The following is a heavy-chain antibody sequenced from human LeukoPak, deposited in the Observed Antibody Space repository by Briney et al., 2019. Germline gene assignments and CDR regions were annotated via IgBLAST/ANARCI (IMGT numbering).Heavy chain of an antibody. CDR1: GFTFSSYG. D-gene: IGHD3-10*01. CDR2: ISSSSSTI. J-gene: IGHJ3*02. CDR3: ARDYYGSGSYAFDI. Sequence: GGSLRLSCAASGFTFSSYGMSWVRQAPGKGLEWVSYISSSSSTIYYADSVKGRFTISRDNAKNSLYLQMNSLRAEDTAVYYCARDYYGSGSYAFDIWGQGTMVTVSS. V-gene: IGHV3-48*01.